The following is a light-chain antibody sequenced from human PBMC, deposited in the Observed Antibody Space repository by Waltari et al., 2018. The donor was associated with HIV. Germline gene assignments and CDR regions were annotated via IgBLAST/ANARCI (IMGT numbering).Light chain of an antibody. J-gene: IGKJ4*01. CDR3: QHYRSSPTT. CDR1: QSVSSRY. CDR2: GAS. Sequence: EFVLTQSPGTLSLSPRERATLSCSASQSVSSRYFAWYQQQPGQAPRLLIYGASIRATGIPDRFSGSGSGTDFTLTISRLEPEDFAMYHCQHYRSSPTTFGGGTKVEIK. V-gene: IGKV3-20*01.